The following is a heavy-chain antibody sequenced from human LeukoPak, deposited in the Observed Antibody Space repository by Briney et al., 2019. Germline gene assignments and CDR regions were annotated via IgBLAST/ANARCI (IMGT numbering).Heavy chain of an antibody. CDR2: INPNRGVT. CDR1: GYTFTDYY. D-gene: IGHD4-17*01. V-gene: IGHV1-2*02. Sequence: ASLKVSCKASGYTFTDYYIHWVRQAPGQGLECMGWINPNRGVTTYAQTFQGRVTLTRDTPITTAYMELTRLRSDDTTIYYCARERNYGDYGNAFDVWGQGTKVTVS. J-gene: IGHJ3*01. CDR3: ARERNYGDYGNAFDV.